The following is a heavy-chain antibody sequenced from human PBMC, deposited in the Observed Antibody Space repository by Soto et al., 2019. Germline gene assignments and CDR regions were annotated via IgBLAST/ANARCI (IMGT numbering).Heavy chain of an antibody. D-gene: IGHD2-15*01. V-gene: IGHV3-21*01. CDR2: ISSSSSYI. CDR1: GFTFSSYS. J-gene: IGHJ4*02. Sequence: EVQLVESGGGLVKPGGSLRLSCAASGFTFSSYSMNWVRQAPGKGLEWVSSISSSSSYIYYSDSVKGRFTISGENDKKPLYLQMNSLSAEDTVVYYCARGLHCSGGSCVFDYWGKGTLVTVSS. CDR3: ARGLHCSGGSCVFDY.